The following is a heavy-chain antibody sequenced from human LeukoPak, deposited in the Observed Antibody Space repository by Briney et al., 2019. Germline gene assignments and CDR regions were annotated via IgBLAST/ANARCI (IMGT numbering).Heavy chain of an antibody. CDR1: GFTFSSFA. V-gene: IGHV3-30-3*01. CDR2: ISYDGTNK. Sequence: GGSLRLSCAASGFTFSSFAMHWVRQAPGKGLEWVAVISYDGTNKYYADSVKGRFTISRDNSKNTLSLQMDSLRAEDTAVYYCAKGSHGDHENWGQGTLVTVSS. J-gene: IGHJ4*02. D-gene: IGHD4-17*01. CDR3: AKGSHGDHEN.